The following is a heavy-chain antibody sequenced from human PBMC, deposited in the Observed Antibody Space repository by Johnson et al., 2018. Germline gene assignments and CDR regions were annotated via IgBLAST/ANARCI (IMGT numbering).Heavy chain of an antibody. CDR1: GFAFSSYG. CDR3: ARDKPYFESNGLPFDI. J-gene: IGHJ3*02. D-gene: IGHD3-22*01. Sequence: QVQLVQSGGGVVQPGRSXRLSCAASGFAFSSYGLHWVRQAPGKGLEWVAIISYDGINKKHADSMQGRFTISRDNSNNTVSLQMNSLSAEDTAVYYCARDKPYFESNGLPFDIWGQGTMVTVSS. CDR2: ISYDGINK. V-gene: IGHV3-30*03.